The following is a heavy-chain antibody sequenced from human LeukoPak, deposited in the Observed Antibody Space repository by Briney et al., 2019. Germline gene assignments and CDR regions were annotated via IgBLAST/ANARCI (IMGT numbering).Heavy chain of an antibody. D-gene: IGHD6-13*01. J-gene: IGHJ6*03. CDR1: GFTFSSYE. V-gene: IGHV3-48*03. CDR3: ARHSIAAAGLLYYYYYMDV. CDR2: ISSSGGTI. Sequence: GGSLRLSCAASGFTFSSYEMNWVRQAPGKGLEWVSYISSSGGTIYYADSVKGRFTISRDNAKNSPYLQMNSLRAEDTAVYYCARHSIAAAGLLYYYYYMDVWGKGTTVTVSS.